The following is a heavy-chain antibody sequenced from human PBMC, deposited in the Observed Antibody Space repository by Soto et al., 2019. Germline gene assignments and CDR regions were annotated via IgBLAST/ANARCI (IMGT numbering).Heavy chain of an antibody. D-gene: IGHD3-10*01. CDR3: ATGRVSGSYYYYGMDV. Sequence: SVNVSSKASGGTFSSYAIRWVRQAPGQGLEWMGGIIPIFGTANYAQKFQGRVTITADESTSTAYMELSSLRSEDTAVYYCATGRVSGSYYYYGMDVWGQGSTVTVSS. V-gene: IGHV1-69*13. CDR1: GGTFSSYA. CDR2: IIPIFGTA. J-gene: IGHJ6*02.